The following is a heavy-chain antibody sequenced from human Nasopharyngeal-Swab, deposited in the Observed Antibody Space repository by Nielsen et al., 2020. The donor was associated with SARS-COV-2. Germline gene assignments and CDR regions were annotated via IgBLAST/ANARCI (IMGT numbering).Heavy chain of an antibody. D-gene: IGHD4-17*01. V-gene: IGHV3-30*02. CDR1: GFTFSSYG. J-gene: IGHJ4*02. Sequence: GESLKISCAAPGFTFSSYGMHWVRQAPGKGLEWVAFIRYDGSNKYYADSVKGRFTISRDNSKNTLYLQMNSLRAEDTAVYYCAKDGDRDGYGDFCLGYWGQGTLVTVPS. CDR3: AKDGDRDGYGDFCLGY. CDR2: IRYDGSNK.